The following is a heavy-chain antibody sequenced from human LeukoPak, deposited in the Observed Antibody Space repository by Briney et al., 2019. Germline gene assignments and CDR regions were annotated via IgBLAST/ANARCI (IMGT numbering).Heavy chain of an antibody. J-gene: IGHJ1*01. Sequence: SETLSLTCTVSGGSISSYYWSWIRQPAGKGLEWIGSIYYSGSTYYNPSLKSRVTISVDTSKNQFSLKLSSVTAADTAVYYCASPLGEMATEHWGQGTLATVSS. D-gene: IGHD5-24*01. CDR1: GGSISSYY. V-gene: IGHV4-59*05. CDR2: IYYSGST. CDR3: ASPLGEMATEH.